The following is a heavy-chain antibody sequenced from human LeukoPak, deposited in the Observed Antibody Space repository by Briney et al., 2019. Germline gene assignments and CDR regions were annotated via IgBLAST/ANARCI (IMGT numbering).Heavy chain of an antibody. CDR2: ISSSSTYI. CDR3: ARDFSSGSYYGDYYFDY. J-gene: IGHJ4*02. CDR1: GFTFSTYT. V-gene: IGHV3-21*01. Sequence: GGSLRLSCAASGFTFSTYTLNWVRQAPGKGLEWVSSISSSSTYIFYADSVKGRFTISRDNAKNSLYLQMNSLRAEDTAVYYCARDFSSGSYYGDYYFDYWGQGTLVTVSS. D-gene: IGHD1-26*01.